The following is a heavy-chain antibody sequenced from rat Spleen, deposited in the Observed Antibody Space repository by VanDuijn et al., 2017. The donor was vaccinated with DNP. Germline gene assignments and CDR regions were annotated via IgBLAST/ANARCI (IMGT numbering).Heavy chain of an antibody. CDR3: IRYRYNLGGFAY. D-gene: IGHD1-5*01. V-gene: IGHV2-1*01. J-gene: IGHJ3*01. Sequence: QVQLKESGPGLVQPSQTLSLTCTVSGFSLTSYHVHWVRQPPGKGLEWMGGIWGDGSTDYNSPLKSRLSISRDTSKSQVFLKMNSLQTDETAIYFCIRYRYNLGGFAYWGQGTLVTVSS. CDR2: IWGDGST. CDR1: GFSLTSYH.